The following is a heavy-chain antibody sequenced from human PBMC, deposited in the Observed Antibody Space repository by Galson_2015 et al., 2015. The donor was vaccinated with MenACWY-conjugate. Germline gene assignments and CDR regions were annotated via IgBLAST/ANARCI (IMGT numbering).Heavy chain of an antibody. V-gene: IGHV3-23*01. CDR3: ANWDGYGDY. J-gene: IGHJ4*02. CDR1: GFTFSSHG. D-gene: IGHD5-18*01. CDR2: ISGSGDNT. Sequence: PLRLSCAASGFTFSSHGLTWVRQAPGSGLDWVSGISGSGDNTYDADAVTGRFTISRDNSKNTVYLQMNSLRPADPAVYYCANWDGYGDYWGQGTRVTVSS.